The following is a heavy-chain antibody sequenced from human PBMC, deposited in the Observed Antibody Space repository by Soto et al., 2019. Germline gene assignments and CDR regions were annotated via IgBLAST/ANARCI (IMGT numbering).Heavy chain of an antibody. CDR3: ARDPDEVVVVVAATDYYGMDV. D-gene: IGHD2-15*01. V-gene: IGHV1-69*05. Sequence: SVKVSCKASGSTFSSYAVSWVRQAPGQGLEWMGGIIPIFGTANYAQKLQGRVTMTTDTSTSTAYMELRSLRSDDTAVYYCARDPDEVVVVVAATDYYGMDVWGQGTTVTVSS. J-gene: IGHJ6*02. CDR2: IIPIFGTA. CDR1: GSTFSSYA.